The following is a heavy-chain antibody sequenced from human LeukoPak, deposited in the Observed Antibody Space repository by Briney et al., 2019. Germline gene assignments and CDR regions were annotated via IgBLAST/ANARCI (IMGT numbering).Heavy chain of an antibody. Sequence: SETLSLTCSVSGDSINNVVYSWDRIRQPPGKALEWIGDIYQTGTTYYNPSFESRVTISADTSNNQVSLKMNAVTAADTAVYYCARRRGSSSGGPFDYWGRGTLVIVSS. CDR1: GDSINNVVYS. CDR3: ARRRGSSSGGPFDY. CDR2: IYQTGTT. J-gene: IGHJ4*02. D-gene: IGHD6-25*01. V-gene: IGHV4-39*01.